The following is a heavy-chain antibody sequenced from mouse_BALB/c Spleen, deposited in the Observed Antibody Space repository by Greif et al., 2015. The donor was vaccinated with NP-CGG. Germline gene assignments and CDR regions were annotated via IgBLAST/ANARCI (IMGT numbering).Heavy chain of an antibody. Sequence: VKLVESGTGLVQPSQSLSITCTASGFSLTSYGVHWVRQSPGKGLEWLGVIWSGGSTDYNAAFISRLSISKDNSKSQVFFKMNSLQANDTAIYYCARTDYYYAMDYWGQGTSVTVSP. J-gene: IGHJ4*01. CDR3: ARTDYYYAMDY. CDR1: GFSLTSYG. CDR2: IWSGGST. V-gene: IGHV2-2*02.